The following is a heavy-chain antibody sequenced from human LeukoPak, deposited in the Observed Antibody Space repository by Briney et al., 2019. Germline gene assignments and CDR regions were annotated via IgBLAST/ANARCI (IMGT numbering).Heavy chain of an antibody. J-gene: IGHJ4*02. CDR2: IYYSGST. CDR1: GGSISSSSYY. D-gene: IGHD3-22*01. Sequence: PSETLSLTCTVSGGSISSSSYYWGWLRQPPGKGLEWIGSIYYSGSTYYNPSLKSRVTISVDTSKNQFSLKLSSVTAADTAVYYCARDRQYYYDSSGYYYGYFDYWGQGTLVTVSS. V-gene: IGHV4-39*07. CDR3: ARDRQYYYDSSGYYYGYFDY.